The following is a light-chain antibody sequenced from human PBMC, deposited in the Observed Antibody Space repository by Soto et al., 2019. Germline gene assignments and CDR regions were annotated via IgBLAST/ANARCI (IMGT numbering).Light chain of an antibody. J-gene: IGKJ1*01. Sequence: DIQMTQSPSSVAASVGDRVTLTCRASQGVNRWLAWYQQKPGKAPKVLIYAASSLQSGVPSRFSGSGSGTDFTLTISSLQPEDFSTYYCQQTNSFPRTFGQGTKVEI. CDR3: QQTNSFPRT. CDR2: AAS. V-gene: IGKV1-12*01. CDR1: QGVNRW.